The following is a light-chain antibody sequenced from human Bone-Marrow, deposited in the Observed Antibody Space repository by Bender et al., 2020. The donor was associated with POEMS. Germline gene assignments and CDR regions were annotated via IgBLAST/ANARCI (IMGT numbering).Light chain of an antibody. CDR1: STDVGTYDY. CDR2: EGS. V-gene: IGLV2-23*01. Sequence: QSALTQPASVSGSPGQSITISCTGTSTDVGTYDYVSWYQPHPGKAPKLIIYEGSKRPSGVSNRFSDSKSGNTASLTISGLQAEDEADYYCCASAGSSTLVFGGGTKVTVL. CDR3: CASAGSSTLV. J-gene: IGLJ3*02.